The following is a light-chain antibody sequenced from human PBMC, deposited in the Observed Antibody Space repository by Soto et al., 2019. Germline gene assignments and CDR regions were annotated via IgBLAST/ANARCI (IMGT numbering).Light chain of an antibody. CDR1: QSVSNN. V-gene: IGKV3-15*01. CDR3: QQYHNWPIT. CDR2: DAS. Sequence: EIVLTQSAGTLSLSPGERAALSCRASQSVSNNYLAWHQQKPGQAPRILMYDASTRATGISARFSGSGSGTEFTLTISSLQSEDFAVYYCQQYHNWPITFGQGTRLEIK. J-gene: IGKJ5*01.